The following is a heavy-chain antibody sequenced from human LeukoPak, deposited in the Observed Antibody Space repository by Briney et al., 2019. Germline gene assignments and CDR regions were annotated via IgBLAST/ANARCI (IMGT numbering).Heavy chain of an antibody. CDR3: AGRTTVTHYYYYYMDV. J-gene: IGHJ6*03. V-gene: IGHV1-69*13. D-gene: IGHD4-17*01. CDR2: IIPIFGTA. Sequence: ASVKVSCKASGGTFSSYAISWVRQAPGQGLEWMGGIIPIFGTANYAQKFQGRVTITADESTSTAYMGLSSLRSEDTAVYYCAGRTTVTHYYYYYMDVWGKGTTVTVSS. CDR1: GGTFSSYA.